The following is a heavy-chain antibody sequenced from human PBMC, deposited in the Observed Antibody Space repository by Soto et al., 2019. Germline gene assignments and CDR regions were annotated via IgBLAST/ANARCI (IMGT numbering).Heavy chain of an antibody. D-gene: IGHD2-21*02. CDR3: TTGFSSDWEGFDS. CDR2: VKSRILGETT. Sequence: EVQLVESGGDLVKPGGSLRLSCAAAGFTFSNAWMHWVRQAPGKGLEWVDRVKSRILGETTDYAAPVKGRFNISRDDSTSTVYLQMNTLKTDDTAVYYCTTGFSSDWEGFDSWGQSTMVTVSS. V-gene: IGHV3-15*07. CDR1: GFTFSNAW. J-gene: IGHJ4*02.